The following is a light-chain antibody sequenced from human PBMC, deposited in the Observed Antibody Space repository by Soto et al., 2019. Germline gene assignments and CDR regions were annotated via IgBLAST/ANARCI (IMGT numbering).Light chain of an antibody. CDR3: QQLNSFPLT. CDR2: AAS. J-gene: IGKJ5*01. CDR1: QGISSW. V-gene: IGKV1D-12*01. Sequence: DIQMTQSPSPVSASVGDRVTITCRASQGISSWLAWYQRKPGRAPKLLIYAASRLQAGVPLRFSGSGSGTDFTLTISDLQPEDFATYYCQQLNSFPLTFGQGTRLEIK.